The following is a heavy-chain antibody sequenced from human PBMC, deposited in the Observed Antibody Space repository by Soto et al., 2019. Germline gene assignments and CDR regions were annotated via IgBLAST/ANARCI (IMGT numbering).Heavy chain of an antibody. CDR1: GGSISSGGYS. D-gene: IGHD4-17*01. CDR3: ARAHYGDYGYGMDA. V-gene: IGHV4-30-2*01. J-gene: IGHJ6*02. CDR2: IYHSGST. Sequence: QLQLQESGSGLVKPSQTLSLTCAVSGGSISSGGYSWSWIRQPPGKGLEWIGYIYHSGSTYYNPSLKSRVTISVDRAKNQFSLKLSSVTAADTAVYYCARAHYGDYGYGMDAWGQGTTVTVSS.